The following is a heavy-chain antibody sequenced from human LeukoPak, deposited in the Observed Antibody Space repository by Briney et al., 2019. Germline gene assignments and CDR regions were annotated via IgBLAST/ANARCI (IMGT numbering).Heavy chain of an antibody. J-gene: IGHJ4*02. Sequence: GGSLRLSCAASGFTFSSYAMNWVRQAPGKGLEWVSTTSGSGTTTHHADSVKGRFTISRDNSKSTLYLQMNSLRAEDTAAYYCAKGGRVAAASEVDYWGQGTLVTVSS. CDR1: GFTFSSYA. D-gene: IGHD6-13*01. CDR3: AKGGRVAAASEVDY. V-gene: IGHV3-23*01. CDR2: TSGSGTTT.